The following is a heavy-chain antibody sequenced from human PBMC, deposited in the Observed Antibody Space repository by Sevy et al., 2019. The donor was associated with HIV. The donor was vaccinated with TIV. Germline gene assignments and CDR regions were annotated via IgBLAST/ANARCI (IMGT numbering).Heavy chain of an antibody. J-gene: IGHJ4*02. V-gene: IGHV3-30-3*01. Sequence: LSLTCAASGFTFGSYTLHWVRQAPGKGLEWVALISQTYDGSKKYYIDSVQGRFTISRDNSKNTLYLQMDRLRPEDTAVYYCARDNSGYFFFDYWGQGTLVTVSS. CDR1: GFTFGSYT. CDR3: ARDNSGYFFFDY. D-gene: IGHD3-22*01. CDR2: ISQTYDGSKK.